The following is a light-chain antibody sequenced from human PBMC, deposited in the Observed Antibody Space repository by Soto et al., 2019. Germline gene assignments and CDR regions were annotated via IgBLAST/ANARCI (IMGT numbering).Light chain of an antibody. J-gene: IGKJ4*01. CDR3: QQYGSSRLT. CDR2: GAS. V-gene: IGKV3-20*01. CDR1: QSVSSSY. Sequence: EIVLTQSPGTLSLSPGERATLSCRASQSVSSSYFAWYQQKPGQAPRLLIYGASTRATGIPDGFSGSGSGTDFTLTISRLEPEDFAVYYCQQYGSSRLTFGGGTKVEIK.